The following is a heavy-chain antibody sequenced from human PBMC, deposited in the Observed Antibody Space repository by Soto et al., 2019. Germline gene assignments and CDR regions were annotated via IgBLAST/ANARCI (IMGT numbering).Heavy chain of an antibody. D-gene: IGHD1-26*01. CDR3: ASDHRSTTRL. CDR2: INAANGNT. J-gene: IGHJ4*02. Sequence: GASVKVSCKASGFVSTNYNFHWVRQAPGQSLEWMGRINAANGNTQYSQNFQGRVTFTSDASAGTAFMELTNLRFEDKAMYYCASDHRSTTRLWGQGTLVTVSS. CDR1: GFVSTNYN. V-gene: IGHV1-3*01.